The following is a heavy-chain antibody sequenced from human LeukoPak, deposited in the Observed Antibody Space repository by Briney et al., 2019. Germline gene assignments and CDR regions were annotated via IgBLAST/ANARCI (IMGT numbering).Heavy chain of an antibody. J-gene: IGHJ4*02. V-gene: IGHV3-74*01. Sequence: GGSLRLSCAASGFTFSSYWMHWVRQAPGKGLVWVSRINSDGSSTSYADSVKGRFTISRDNSKNTLYLQMNSLRAEDTAVYYCAKDADDYYGPGNSLDYWGQGTLVTVSS. D-gene: IGHD3-10*01. CDR1: GFTFSSYW. CDR2: INSDGSST. CDR3: AKDADDYYGPGNSLDY.